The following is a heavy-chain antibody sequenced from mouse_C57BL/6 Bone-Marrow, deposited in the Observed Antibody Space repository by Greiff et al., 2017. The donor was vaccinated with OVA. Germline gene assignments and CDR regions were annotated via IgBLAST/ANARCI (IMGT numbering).Heavy chain of an antibody. D-gene: IGHD2-3*01. CDR2: ISGGGGNT. J-gene: IGHJ2*01. Sequence: EVHLVESGGGLVKPGGSLKLSCAASGFTFSSYTMSWVRQTPEKRLEWVATISGGGGNTYYPDSVKGRFTISRDNAKNTLYLQMSSLRSEDTALYYCARTYDGYYLFDYWGQGTTLTVSS. CDR1: GFTFSSYT. V-gene: IGHV5-9*01. CDR3: ARTYDGYYLFDY.